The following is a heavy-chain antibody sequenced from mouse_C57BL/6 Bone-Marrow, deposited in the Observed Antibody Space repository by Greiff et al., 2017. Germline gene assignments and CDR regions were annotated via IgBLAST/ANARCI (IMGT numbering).Heavy chain of an antibody. CDR1: GFSLTSYG. J-gene: IGHJ1*03. V-gene: IGHV2-5*01. CDR2: IWRGGST. Sequence: QVQLQQSGPGLVQPSQSLSITCTVSGFSLTSYGVHWVRQSPGKGLEWLGVIWRGGSTDYNAAFMSRLSITKDNSKSQVFFKMNSLQADDTAIYYCAKNWGYGSHWYFDVWGTGTTVTVSS. D-gene: IGHD1-1*01. CDR3: AKNWGYGSHWYFDV.